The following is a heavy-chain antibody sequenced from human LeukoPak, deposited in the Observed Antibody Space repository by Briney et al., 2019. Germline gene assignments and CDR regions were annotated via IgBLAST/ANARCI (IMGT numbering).Heavy chain of an antibody. D-gene: IGHD3-3*02. CDR3: AHLIFGVVIKRDHYFDY. J-gene: IGHJ4*02. V-gene: IGHV2-5*01. CDR1: GFSLCTSGVG. CDR2: IYWNDDK. Sequence: SGPTLVNPTQPLTLTYTFSGFSLCTSGVGVGWIRQPPGKALEWLALIYWNDDKRYSPSLKSRLTITKDTSKNQVVLTMTNMDPVDTATHYCAHLIFGVVIKRDHYFDYWGQGTLVTVSS.